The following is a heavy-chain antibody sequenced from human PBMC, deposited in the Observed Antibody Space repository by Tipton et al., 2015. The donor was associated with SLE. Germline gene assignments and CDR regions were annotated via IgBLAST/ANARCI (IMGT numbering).Heavy chain of an antibody. J-gene: IGHJ4*02. Sequence: TLSLTCTVSGGSISSGCYYWNWIRQPAGKGLEWIGRIYTSGSTNYNPSLKSRVTISIDTSKNQFSLKLRSVTAADTAVYYCARAILTAYNFFDYWGQGTLVTVSS. D-gene: IGHD3-9*01. V-gene: IGHV4-61*02. CDR2: IYTSGST. CDR1: GGSISSGCYY. CDR3: ARAILTAYNFFDY.